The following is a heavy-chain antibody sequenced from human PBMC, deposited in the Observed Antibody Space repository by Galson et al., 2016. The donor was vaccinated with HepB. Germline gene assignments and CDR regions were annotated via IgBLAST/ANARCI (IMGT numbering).Heavy chain of an antibody. D-gene: IGHD3-16*01. CDR3: VRGVRWGSNY. V-gene: IGHV1-8*01. Sequence: SCKASGYTFTSYDINWVRQATGQGPEWMGWMSPNSGDTKYAQKFQGRVTMTRNTSLNKAFMELSSLGAEDTAIYYCVRGVRWGSNYWGPGTLVTVSS. J-gene: IGHJ4*02. CDR1: GYTFTSYD. CDR2: MSPNSGDT.